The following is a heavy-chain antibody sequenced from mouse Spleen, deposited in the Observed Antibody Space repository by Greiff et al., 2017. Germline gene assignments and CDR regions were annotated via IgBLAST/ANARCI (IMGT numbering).Heavy chain of an antibody. CDR1: GFTFSDYG. D-gene: IGHD1-2*01. J-gene: IGHJ2*01. Sequence: EVKLMESGGGLVKPGGSLKLSCAASGFTFSDYGMHWVRQAPEKGLEWVAYISSGSSTIYYADTVKGRFTISRDNAKNTLFLQMTSLRSEDTAMYYCARQVLRLRRDFDYWGQGTTLTVSS. CDR2: ISSGSSTI. CDR3: ARQVLRLRRDFDY. V-gene: IGHV5-17*01.